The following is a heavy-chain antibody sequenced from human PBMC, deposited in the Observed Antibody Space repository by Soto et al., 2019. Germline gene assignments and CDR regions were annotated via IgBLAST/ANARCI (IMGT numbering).Heavy chain of an antibody. Sequence: SVKASCKASVYKFFTYYMHWVRQAPGQGLEWMGWINPSSGATNFAERFQGRVTMTSDTSISTFFMEIKRLNYDETAVYFCAKARQYGEYRYNLDCWRRVTLGIVSS. V-gene: IGHV1-2*02. D-gene: IGHD3-16*02. CDR1: VYKFFTYY. CDR3: AKARQYGEYRYNLDC. J-gene: IGHJ4*02. CDR2: INPSSGAT.